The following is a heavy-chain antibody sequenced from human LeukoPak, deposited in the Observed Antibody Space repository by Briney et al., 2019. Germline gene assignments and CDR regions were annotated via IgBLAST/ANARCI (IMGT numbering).Heavy chain of an antibody. CDR3: ARGLLRSAAAGPAVYGY. CDR1: GYTFTGYY. CDR2: INPNSGGT. Sequence: GASVKVSCKASGYTFTGYYMHWVRQAPGQGLEWMGWINPNSGGTNYAQKFQGRVTMTRDTSISTAYMELSRLRSDDTAVYYCARGLLRSAAAGPAVYGYWGQGTLVTVSS. V-gene: IGHV1-2*02. J-gene: IGHJ4*02. D-gene: IGHD6-13*01.